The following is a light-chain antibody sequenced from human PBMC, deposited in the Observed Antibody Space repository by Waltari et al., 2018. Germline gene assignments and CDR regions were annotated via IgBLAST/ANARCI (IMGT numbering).Light chain of an antibody. J-gene: IGLJ2*01. CDR2: GTR. Sequence: QSVLTQPPSVSGAPGQRVPIPCTGSGSNLGAGYDVHWYHQLPGKAPKLLIYGTRTRPPGVPDRFFGSQSGTSASLAITALQAEDEAEYYCQSYDTSLSVVFGGGTKLTVL. CDR1: GSNLGAGYD. CDR3: QSYDTSLSVV. V-gene: IGLV1-40*01.